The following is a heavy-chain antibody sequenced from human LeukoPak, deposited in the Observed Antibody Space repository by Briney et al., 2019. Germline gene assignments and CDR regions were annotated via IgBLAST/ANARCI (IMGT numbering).Heavy chain of an antibody. J-gene: IGHJ4*02. D-gene: IGHD3-22*01. CDR1: GYTFTGYY. CDR2: INPNSGGT. V-gene: IGHV1-2*02. CDR3: ASGWHYYDSSGYCLDY. Sequence: ASVKVSCKASGYTFTGYYMHWVRQAPGQGLEWMGWINPNSGGTNYAQKFQGRVTMTRDTSISTAYMELSRLRSDDTAVYYCASGWHYYDSSGYCLDYWGQGTLVTVSS.